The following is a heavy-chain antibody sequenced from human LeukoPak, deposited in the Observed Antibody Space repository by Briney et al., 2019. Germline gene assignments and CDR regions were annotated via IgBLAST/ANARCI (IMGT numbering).Heavy chain of an antibody. Sequence: GGSLRLSCAASGFTFITYGMHWVRRAPGKGLEYVSAISSNGGKTYYANSVKGRFTISRDNSKNTLYLQMGSLRAEDMAVYYCARDYNNIWAPLFDCWGQGTLITVSS. CDR3: ARDYNNIWAPLFDC. V-gene: IGHV3-64*01. CDR1: GFTFITYG. J-gene: IGHJ4*02. CDR2: ISSNGGKT. D-gene: IGHD1-14*01.